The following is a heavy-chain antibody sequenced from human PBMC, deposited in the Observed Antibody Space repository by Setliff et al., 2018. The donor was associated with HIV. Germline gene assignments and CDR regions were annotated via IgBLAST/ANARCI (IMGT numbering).Heavy chain of an antibody. V-gene: IGHV3-30*04. J-gene: IGHJ4*02. CDR2: ISYDGINK. CDR1: GFTFSSYA. D-gene: IGHD3-22*01. Sequence: PGGSLRLSCAASGFTFSSYAMHWVRQAPGKGLEWVAVISYDGINKYYADSVKGRFTISRDDSKNTLCLQMNSLKTEDTAVYYCTTEPSPHYYDSSGFDYWGQGTLVTVSS. CDR3: TTEPSPHYYDSSGFDY.